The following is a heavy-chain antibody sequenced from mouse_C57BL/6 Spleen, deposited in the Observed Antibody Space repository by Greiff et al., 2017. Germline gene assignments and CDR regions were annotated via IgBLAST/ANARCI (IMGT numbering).Heavy chain of an antibody. J-gene: IGHJ3*01. CDR2: IDPSDSYT. D-gene: IGHD1-3*01. CDR3: ARSSSPAAWLAD. V-gene: IGHV1-69*01. CDR1: GYTFTSYW. Sequence: QVQLQQPGAELVMPGASVKLSCKASGYTFTSYWMHWVKQRPGQGLEWIGEIDPSDSYTNYNQKFKGKSTLTVDKASSTAYMQLSSLTSEDSAVYYCARSSSPAAWLADWGQGTLVTVSA.